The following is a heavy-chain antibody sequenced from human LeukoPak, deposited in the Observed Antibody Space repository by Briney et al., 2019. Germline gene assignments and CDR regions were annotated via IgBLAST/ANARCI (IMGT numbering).Heavy chain of an antibody. CDR1: GGSISGYY. D-gene: IGHD1-26*01. CDR3: ARGISGSYTSPHY. CDR2: IYYSGST. J-gene: IGHJ4*02. Sequence: PSETLSLTCTVSGGSISGYYWSWIRQPLGKGLEWIGYIYYSGSTNYNPSLRSRVTISVDTSKNQFSLKLTSVTAADTAVYYCARGISGSYTSPHYWGQGTLVTVSS. V-gene: IGHV4-59*01.